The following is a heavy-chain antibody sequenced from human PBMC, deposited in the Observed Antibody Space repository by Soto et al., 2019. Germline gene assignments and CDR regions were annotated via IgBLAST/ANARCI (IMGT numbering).Heavy chain of an antibody. CDR1: GGSISSGDYY. V-gene: IGHV4-30-4*01. Sequence: QVQLQESGPGLVKPSQTLSLTCTVSGGSISSGDYYWSWIRQPPGKGLEWIGYIYYSGSTYYNPSLKSRVTISLDTSKNQFSLKLSSVTAADTAVYYCVRYLGYSISACSAMRFDPWGQGTLVTVSA. J-gene: IGHJ5*02. D-gene: IGHD2-15*01. CDR3: VRYLGYSISACSAMRFDP. CDR2: IYYSGST.